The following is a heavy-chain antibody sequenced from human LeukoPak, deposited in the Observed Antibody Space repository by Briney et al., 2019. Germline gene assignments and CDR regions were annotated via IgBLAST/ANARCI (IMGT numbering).Heavy chain of an antibody. CDR3: ARGIWTSHTVGYYFDN. D-gene: IGHD6-13*01. J-gene: IGHJ4*02. V-gene: IGHV1-3*03. CDR2: INADNGNT. Sequence: ASVKVSCKASGYTFTNYAVNWVRQAPGQRLEWMGWINADNGNTKYSQKFQDRVTLTRDASASTAYMELSSLRSEDMAVYYCARGIWTSHTVGYYFDNWGQGTLVTVSS. CDR1: GYTFTNYA.